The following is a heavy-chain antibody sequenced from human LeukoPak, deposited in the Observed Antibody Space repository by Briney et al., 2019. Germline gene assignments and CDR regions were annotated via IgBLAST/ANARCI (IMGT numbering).Heavy chain of an antibody. CDR2: IYTSGST. Sequence: PSETLSLTCTVSGGSISSYYWSWIRQPAGKGLEWIGRIYTSGSTNYNPSLKSRVTMSVDTSKNQFSLKLSSVTAADTAVYYCARDAYYDFWSGSYPYMDVWGKGTTVTVSS. J-gene: IGHJ6*03. D-gene: IGHD3-3*01. CDR3: ARDAYYDFWSGSYPYMDV. CDR1: GGSISSYY. V-gene: IGHV4-4*07.